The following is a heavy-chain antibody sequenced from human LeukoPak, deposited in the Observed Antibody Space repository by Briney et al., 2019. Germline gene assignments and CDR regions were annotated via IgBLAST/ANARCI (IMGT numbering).Heavy chain of an antibody. CDR3: ARQVGPDFDY. V-gene: IGHV5-51*01. D-gene: IGHD1-26*01. Sequence: RGESLKISCEGSGYSFTGYWIGWVRQMPGKGLEWMGIIYPGDSDTKYSPSFQGQVTISADKSISTAYLHLTASDTAMYYCARQVGPDFDYWGQGTLVTVSS. J-gene: IGHJ4*02. CDR2: IYPGDSDT. CDR1: GYSFTGYW.